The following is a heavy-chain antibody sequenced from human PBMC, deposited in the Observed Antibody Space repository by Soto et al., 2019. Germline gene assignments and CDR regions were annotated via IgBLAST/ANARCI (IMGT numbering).Heavy chain of an antibody. J-gene: IGHJ4*02. CDR2: ISSSSSYI. Sequence: GGSLRLSCAASGFTFSSYSMNWVRQAPGKGLEWVSSISSSSSYIYYADSVKGRFTISRDNAKNSLYLQMNSLRAEDTAVYYCAKDQGGDCSGGSCYWGRPDYWGQGTLVTVSS. V-gene: IGHV3-21*01. CDR1: GFTFSSYS. CDR3: AKDQGGDCSGGSCYWGRPDY. D-gene: IGHD2-15*01.